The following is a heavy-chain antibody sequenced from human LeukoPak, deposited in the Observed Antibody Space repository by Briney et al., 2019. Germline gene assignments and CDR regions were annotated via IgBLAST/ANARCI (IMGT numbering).Heavy chain of an antibody. CDR1: GFTFSSYW. J-gene: IGHJ6*03. V-gene: IGHV3-7*01. D-gene: IGHD3-10*01. CDR3: ARLYYYGSGYYYMDV. CDR2: INQDGSDK. Sequence: GGSLRLSCAASGFTFSSYWMSWVRQAPGKGLEWVANINQDGSDKYYVDSVKGRFTISRDNAKNSLYLQMSSLRAEDTAVYYCARLYYYGSGYYYMDVWGKGTTVTVSS.